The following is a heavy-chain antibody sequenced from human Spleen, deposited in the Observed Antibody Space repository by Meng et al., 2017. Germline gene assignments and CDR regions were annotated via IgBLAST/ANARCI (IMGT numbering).Heavy chain of an antibody. Sequence: VRLPQCGAGLLRPSETLSLTCTVAGGSVSSGSYYWSWIRQPPGKGLEWIGYIYYSGSTNYNPSLKSRVTISVDTSKNQFSLKLSSVTAADTAVYYCARDQGGIAAAGTDWGQGTLVTVPQ. V-gene: IGHV4-61*01. CDR3: ARDQGGIAAAGTD. D-gene: IGHD6-13*01. J-gene: IGHJ4*02. CDR1: GGSVSSGSYY. CDR2: IYYSGST.